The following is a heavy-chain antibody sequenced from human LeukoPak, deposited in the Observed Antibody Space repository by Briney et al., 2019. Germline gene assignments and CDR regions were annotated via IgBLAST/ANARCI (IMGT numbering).Heavy chain of an antibody. CDR2: INHSGST. CDR3: ARRRNYYDSSSPLDYFDY. J-gene: IGHJ4*02. CDR1: GGSFSGYY. Sequence: SETLSLTCAVYGGSFSGYYWSWIRQPPGKGLEWIGEINHSGSTNYNPSLKSRVTISVDTSKNQFSLKLSSVTAADTAVYYCARRRNYYDSSSPLDYFDYWGQGTLVTVSS. V-gene: IGHV4-34*01. D-gene: IGHD3-22*01.